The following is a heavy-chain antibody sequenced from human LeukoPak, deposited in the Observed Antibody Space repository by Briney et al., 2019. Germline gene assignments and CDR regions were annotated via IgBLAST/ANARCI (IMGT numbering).Heavy chain of an antibody. J-gene: IGHJ3*02. V-gene: IGHV5-10-1*01. CDR1: GYXFTSYW. CDR2: IDPSDSYT. D-gene: IGHD6-13*01. CDR3: AAGIVERDDI. Sequence: GESLRISCKGSGYXFTSYWISWVRQMPGKGLEWMGRIDPSDSYTNYSPSFQGHVTISADKSISTAYLQWSSLKASDTAMYYCAAGIVERDDIWGQGTMVTVSS.